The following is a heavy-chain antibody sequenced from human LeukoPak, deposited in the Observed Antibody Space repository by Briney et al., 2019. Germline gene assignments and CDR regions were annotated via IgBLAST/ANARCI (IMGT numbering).Heavy chain of an antibody. D-gene: IGHD4-17*01. CDR2: IYPDDSET. J-gene: IGHJ4*02. CDR1: GYSFTSYW. CDR3: ARHYPGGDYFIDY. V-gene: IGHV5-51*01. Sequence: GESLKISCKGSGYSFTSYWIGWVRQMPGKGLEWVGNIYPDDSETRYSPSFQDQVTISADKSISTAYLQWSSLKASDTAMYYCARHYPGGDYFIDYWGQGTLVTVSS.